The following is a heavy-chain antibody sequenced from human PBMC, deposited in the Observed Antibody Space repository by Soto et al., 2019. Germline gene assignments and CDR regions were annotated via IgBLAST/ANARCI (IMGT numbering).Heavy chain of an antibody. CDR1: GGTFSSYT. CDR3: AREGPAAGSYYYYGMDV. CDR2: IIPILGIA. J-gene: IGHJ6*02. V-gene: IGHV1-69*08. D-gene: IGHD6-13*01. Sequence: QVQLVQSGAEVKKPGSSVKVSCKASGGTFSSYTISWVRQAPGQGLEWMGRIIPILGIANYAQKFQGRVTSTADKSTSTAYMELSSLRSEDTAVYYCAREGPAAGSYYYYGMDVWGQGPTVTVSS.